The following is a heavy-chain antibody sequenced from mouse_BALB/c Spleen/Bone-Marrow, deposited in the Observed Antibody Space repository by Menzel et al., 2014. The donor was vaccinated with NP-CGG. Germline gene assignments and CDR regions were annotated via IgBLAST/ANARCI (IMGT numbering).Heavy chain of an antibody. D-gene: IGHD2-1*01. Sequence: QVQLQQSGAELAKPGASVKMSCKASGYTFTSYWMHWVKQRPGQGLEWIGYINPSTGYTEYNQKFKDKATLTADKSSSTAYMQLSSLASEDSAVYYCARPYGNYYSDYWGQGTSVTVSS. CDR3: ARPYGNYYSDY. CDR1: GYTFTSYW. CDR2: INPSTGYT. J-gene: IGHJ4*01. V-gene: IGHV1-7*01.